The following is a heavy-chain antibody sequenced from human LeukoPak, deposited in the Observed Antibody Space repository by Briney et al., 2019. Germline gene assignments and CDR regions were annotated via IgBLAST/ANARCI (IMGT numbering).Heavy chain of an antibody. CDR1: GFAFSSYA. Sequence: GGSLRLSCAASGFAFSSYAMSWVRQPPGKGLEWVSVISRRDDYTYYADSVKGRFTISRDNSKGTLYLQMSSLRAEDTALYYCAKVPHYGGNSPYFELWGQGTLVTVSS. V-gene: IGHV3-23*01. D-gene: IGHD4-23*01. CDR3: AKVPHYGGNSPYFEL. CDR2: ISRRDDYT. J-gene: IGHJ4*02.